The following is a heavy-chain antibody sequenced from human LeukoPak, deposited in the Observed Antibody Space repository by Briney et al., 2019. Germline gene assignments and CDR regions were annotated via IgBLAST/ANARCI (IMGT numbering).Heavy chain of an antibody. V-gene: IGHV3-33*01. CDR1: GFSFSSYD. J-gene: IGHJ4*02. CDR3: ARDLNREDFDY. D-gene: IGHD1-14*01. CDR2: IWLDGSAE. Sequence: PGKSLRLSCAASGFSFSSYDMHWVRQAPGKGLEWVAIIWLDGSAEYYGDSVKGRFTVSRDNSKNTLYLQMDSLRVEDTAVYYCARDLNREDFDYWGQGTPVAVSS.